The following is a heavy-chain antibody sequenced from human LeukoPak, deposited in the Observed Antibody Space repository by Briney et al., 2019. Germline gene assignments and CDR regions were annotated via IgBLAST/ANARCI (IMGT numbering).Heavy chain of an antibody. CDR1: GFTFSSYA. CDR2: ISYDGSNK. J-gene: IGHJ4*02. CDR3: ARGRVQLWLWEYYFDY. D-gene: IGHD5-18*01. Sequence: GGSLRPSCAASGFTFSSYAMHWVRQAPGKGLEWVAVISYDGSNKYYADSVKGRFTISRDNSKNTLYLQMNSLRAEDTAVYYCARGRVQLWLWEYYFDYWGQGTLVTVSS. V-gene: IGHV3-30-3*01.